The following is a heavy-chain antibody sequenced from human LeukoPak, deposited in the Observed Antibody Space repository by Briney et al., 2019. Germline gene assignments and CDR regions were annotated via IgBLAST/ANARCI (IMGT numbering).Heavy chain of an antibody. V-gene: IGHV3-64*01. CDR1: GFTFTGYY. CDR2: VTDSGSST. J-gene: IGHJ4*02. D-gene: IGHD3-10*01. CDR3: ARSTRYFGSAMYYFDD. Sequence: GGSLRLSCAASGFTFTGYYLHWVRQTPGKGLEYISTVTDSGSSTYHTNSVRGRFTISRDNSKSTLYLQMGSLRTEDTAVYYCARSTRYFGSAMYYFDDWGQGTLVTVSS.